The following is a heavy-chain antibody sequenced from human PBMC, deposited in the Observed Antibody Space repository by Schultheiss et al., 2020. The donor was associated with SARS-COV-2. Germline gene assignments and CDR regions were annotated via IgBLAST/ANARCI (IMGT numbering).Heavy chain of an antibody. Sequence: SQTLSLTCTVSGGSISSSSYYWGWIRQPPGKGLEWIGEINHSGSTNYNPSLKSRVTISVDTSKNQFSLKLSSVTAADTAVYYCARVDSGYDSKIFDYWGQGTLVTVSS. CDR2: INHSGST. V-gene: IGHV4-39*07. CDR1: GGSISSSSYY. D-gene: IGHD5-12*01. J-gene: IGHJ4*02. CDR3: ARVDSGYDSKIFDY.